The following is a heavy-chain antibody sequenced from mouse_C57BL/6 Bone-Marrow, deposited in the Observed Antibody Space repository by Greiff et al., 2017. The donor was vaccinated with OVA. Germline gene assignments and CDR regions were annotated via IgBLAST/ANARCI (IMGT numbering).Heavy chain of an antibody. CDR2: IWSGGST. J-gene: IGHJ1*03. Sequence: VKLMESGPGLVQPSQSLSITCTVSGFSLTSYGVHWVRQSPGKGLEWLGVIWSGGSTDYNAAFISRLSISKDNSKSQVFFKMNSLQADDTAIYYCARNLKNYGSSYRGYFDVWGTGTTVTVSS. D-gene: IGHD1-1*01. V-gene: IGHV2-2*01. CDR1: GFSLTSYG. CDR3: ARNLKNYGSSYRGYFDV.